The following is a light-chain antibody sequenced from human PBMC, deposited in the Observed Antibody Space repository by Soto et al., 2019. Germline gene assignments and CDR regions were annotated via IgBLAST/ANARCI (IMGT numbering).Light chain of an antibody. Sequence: EIVLTQSPGTLSLSPGERATLSCRASQSVGGNYLTWYQQKPGQAPRLLIYGASSRASGIPDRFSGSGSGTDFTLTISRLEPEDFAVYYCQQRSNWPLTFGGGTKVEIK. CDR3: QQRSNWPLT. CDR1: QSVGGNY. V-gene: IGKV3D-20*02. CDR2: GAS. J-gene: IGKJ4*01.